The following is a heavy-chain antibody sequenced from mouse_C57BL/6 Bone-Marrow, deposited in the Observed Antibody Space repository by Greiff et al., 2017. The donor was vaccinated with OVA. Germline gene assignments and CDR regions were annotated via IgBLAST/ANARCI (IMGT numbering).Heavy chain of an antibody. CDR3: TRDGGWFAY. CDR2: IDPETGGT. V-gene: IGHV1-15*01. J-gene: IGHJ3*01. Sequence: QLKESGAELVRPGASVPLSCKASGYTFTDYEMHWVKQTPVHGLEWIGAIDPETGGTAYNQKFKGKAILTADKSSSTAYMELRSLTSEDSAVYYCTRDGGWFAYWGQGTLVTVSA. CDR1: GYTFTDYE.